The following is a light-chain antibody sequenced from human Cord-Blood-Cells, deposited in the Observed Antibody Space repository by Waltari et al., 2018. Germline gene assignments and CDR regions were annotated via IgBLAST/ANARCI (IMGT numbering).Light chain of an antibody. J-gene: IGKJ3*01. CDR1: QGISSY. Sequence: AIRITQSPSSLSASTGDRVPITCRASQGISSYLAWYQQKPGKAPKLLIYAASTLQSGVPSRFSGSGSGTDFTLTISCLQSEDFATYYCQQYYSYPPVTFGPGTKVDIK. CDR2: AAS. CDR3: QQYYSYPPVT. V-gene: IGKV1-8*01.